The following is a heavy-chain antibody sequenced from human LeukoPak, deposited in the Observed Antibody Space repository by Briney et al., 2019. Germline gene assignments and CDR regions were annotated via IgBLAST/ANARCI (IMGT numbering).Heavy chain of an antibody. CDR1: GFTFSSYG. CDR2: IWYDGSNK. D-gene: IGHD3-22*01. J-gene: IGHJ4*02. CDR3: ATTADYYDSSGYYDY. V-gene: IGHV3-33*01. Sequence: GGSLRLSCAASGFTFSSYGMHWVRQAPDKGLEWVAVIWYDGSNKYYADSVKGRFTISRDNSKNTLYLQMNSLRAEDTAVYYCATTADYYDSSGYYDYWGQGTLVTVSS.